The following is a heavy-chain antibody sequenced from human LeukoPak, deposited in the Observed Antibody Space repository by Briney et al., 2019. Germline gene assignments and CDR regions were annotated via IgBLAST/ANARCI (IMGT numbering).Heavy chain of an antibody. J-gene: IGHJ4*02. D-gene: IGHD5-24*01. CDR3: ARRGMATMPWYYFDH. CDR1: GGSISSSSYY. CDR2: IYYSGST. V-gene: IGHV4-39*01. Sequence: SETLSLTCTVSGGSISSSSYYWGWIRQPPGKGLEWIGSIYYSGSTYYNPSLKSRVTISVDTSKNQFSLKLSSVTAADTAVYYCARRGMATMPWYYFDHWGQGTLVTVSS.